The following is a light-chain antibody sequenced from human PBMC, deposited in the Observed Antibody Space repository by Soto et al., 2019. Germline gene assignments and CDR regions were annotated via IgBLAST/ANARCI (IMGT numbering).Light chain of an antibody. V-gene: IGLV1-40*01. CDR2: GNT. CDR1: SSNIGAGFD. J-gene: IGLJ1*01. CDR3: QSFDSSLSGYV. Sequence: QSALTQPPSVSGAPGQRATISCTGSSSNIGAGFDVHWYQQLPGEAPKLLIYGNTNRPSGVPDRFSGSKSGTSASLAITGLQVEDAADYYCQSFDSSLSGYVFGTGTKVTVL.